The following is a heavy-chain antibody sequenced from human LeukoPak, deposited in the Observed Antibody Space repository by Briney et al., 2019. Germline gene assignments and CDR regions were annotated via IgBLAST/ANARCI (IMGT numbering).Heavy chain of an antibody. CDR2: IGTAGDT. V-gene: IGHV3-13*01. J-gene: IGHJ5*02. CDR1: GCTFSSYD. CDR3: ARGDGYDSSGYYFGGFDP. Sequence: GGSMRLSCAASGCTFSSYDMHWVRQATGKGLEWVSAIGTAGDTYYPGSVKGRFTISRENAKNSLYLQMNSLRAGDTAVYYCARGDGYDSSGYYFGGFDPWGQGTLVTVSS. D-gene: IGHD3-22*01.